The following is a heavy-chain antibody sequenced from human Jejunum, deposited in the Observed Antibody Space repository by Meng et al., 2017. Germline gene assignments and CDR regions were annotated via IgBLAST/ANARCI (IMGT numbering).Heavy chain of an antibody. J-gene: IGHJ3*01. CDR2: IRAGTHNT. CDR1: EFTFSAYA. CDR3: GRDPNGDYIGAFDF. V-gene: IGHV3-23*01. Sequence: GESLMISCEVSEFTFSAYAVTWVRQAPGKGLEWVSSIRAGTHNTDYADSVKGRFTISRDNSKNTLYLQLSNLRAEDTAVYYCGRDPNGDYIGAFDFWGQGTMVTVSS. D-gene: IGHD4-17*01.